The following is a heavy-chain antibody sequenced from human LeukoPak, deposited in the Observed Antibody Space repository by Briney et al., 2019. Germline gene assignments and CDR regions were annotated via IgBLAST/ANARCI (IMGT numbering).Heavy chain of an antibody. CDR3: ARMSNCSSTSCYGTTHTDY. V-gene: IGHV6-1*01. J-gene: IGHJ4*02. CDR2: TYYRSKWYN. Sequence: SQTLSLTCAISGDSVSSNSAAWNWIRQSPSRGLEWLGRTYYRSKWYNDYAVSVKSRITINPDTSKNQFSLQLNSVTPEDTAVYYCARMSNCSSTSCYGTTHTDYWGQGTLVTVSS. CDR1: GDSVSSNSAA. D-gene: IGHD2-2*01.